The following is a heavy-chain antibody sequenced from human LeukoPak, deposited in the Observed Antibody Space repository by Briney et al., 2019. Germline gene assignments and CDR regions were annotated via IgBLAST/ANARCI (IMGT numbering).Heavy chain of an antibody. Sequence: ASVKVSCKASGYTFTGYYMHWVRQAPGQGLEWMGWINPNSGGTNYAQKFQGWVTMTRDTSISTAYMELSRLRSDDTAVYYCARGGITGTTRGPTRLNDAFDIWGQGTMVTVSS. CDR1: GYTFTGYY. J-gene: IGHJ3*02. D-gene: IGHD1-20*01. CDR3: ARGGITGTTRGPTRLNDAFDI. V-gene: IGHV1-2*04. CDR2: INPNSGGT.